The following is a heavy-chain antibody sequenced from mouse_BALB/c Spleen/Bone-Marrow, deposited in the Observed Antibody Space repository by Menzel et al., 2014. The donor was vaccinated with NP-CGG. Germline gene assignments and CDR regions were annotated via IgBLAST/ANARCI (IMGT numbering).Heavy chain of an antibody. CDR2: ISSGGSYT. Sequence: EVQLQESGGDLVKPGGSLKLSCAASGFTFSSYGMSWVRQTPDKRLEWVATISSGGSYTYYPDSVKGRFTISRDNAKNTQYLQMSSLKSEDTAMYYCARQTYYDYDGYFDYWGHGTTLTVSS. J-gene: IGHJ2*01. CDR1: GFTFSSYG. D-gene: IGHD2-4*01. V-gene: IGHV5-6*01. CDR3: ARQTYYDYDGYFDY.